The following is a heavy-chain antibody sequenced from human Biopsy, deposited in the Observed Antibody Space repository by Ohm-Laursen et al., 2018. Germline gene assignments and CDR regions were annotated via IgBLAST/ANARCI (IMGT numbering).Heavy chain of an antibody. Sequence: ASVKVSCKASGYTFTSYGISWVRQAPGQGLEWMGWINTENGNTIYAQNLQGRVTMTADTSTSTAYMEVTSLRSDDTAVYYCARTVDTVVVTPSDHWGQGTLVTVSS. V-gene: IGHV1-18*01. D-gene: IGHD5-18*01. CDR1: GYTFTSYG. J-gene: IGHJ4*02. CDR2: INTENGNT. CDR3: ARTVDTVVVTPSDH.